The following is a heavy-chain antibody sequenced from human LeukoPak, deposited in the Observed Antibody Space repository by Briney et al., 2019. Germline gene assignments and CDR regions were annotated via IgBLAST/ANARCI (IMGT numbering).Heavy chain of an antibody. J-gene: IGHJ4*02. CDR2: IYWNGGGE. Sequence: GRSLRLSCTASGVTLKDHAMHWLRQAPGRGLEWVSGIYWNGGGEGYADSVKGRFTISRDNAKNPLYLQMNSLRAEDTALYYCTKDVTAGGLDYWGQGTLVIVSS. V-gene: IGHV3-9*01. CDR1: GVTLKDHA. D-gene: IGHD6-13*01. CDR3: TKDVTAGGLDY.